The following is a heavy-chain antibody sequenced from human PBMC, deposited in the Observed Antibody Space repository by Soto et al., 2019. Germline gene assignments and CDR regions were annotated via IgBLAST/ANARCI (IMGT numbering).Heavy chain of an antibody. D-gene: IGHD3-22*01. CDR2: ISTYNGNT. CDR1: GYSFIRNG. V-gene: IGHV1-18*01. Sequence: QVQLVQSGAEVKKPGASVKVSCKTSGYSFIRNGINWVRQAPGQGLEWLGWISTYNGNTEYAQKLQDRVTLTTDTSTSTAYMELRSLRSDDTAVYFCERDFGTMTPGYWGQGTLVTVSS. CDR3: ERDFGTMTPGY. J-gene: IGHJ4*02.